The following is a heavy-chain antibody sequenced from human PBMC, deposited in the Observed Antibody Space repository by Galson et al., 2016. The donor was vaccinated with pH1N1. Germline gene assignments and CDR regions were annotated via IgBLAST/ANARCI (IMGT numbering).Heavy chain of an antibody. CDR2: ISGSRLSA. J-gene: IGHJ3*02. D-gene: IGHD2-15*01. CDR3: AKDRVVFPINAGSFDI. CDR1: GFTFSSYA. V-gene: IGHV3-23*01. Sequence: SLRLSCAASGFTFSSYAMNWVRQAPGQGLEWVPSISGSRLSAYYADSVKGRFTISRDNSKNTLYLQMNSLRADDTAVYFCAKDRVVFPINAGSFDIWGQGTMVTVSS.